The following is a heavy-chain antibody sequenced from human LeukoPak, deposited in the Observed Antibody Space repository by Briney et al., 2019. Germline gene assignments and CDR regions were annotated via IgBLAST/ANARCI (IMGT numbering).Heavy chain of an antibody. J-gene: IGHJ4*02. Sequence: PGRSLRLSCAASGFAFSNYAMHWVRQAPGKGLEWIAYIYYTGSTNYNPSLKSRVTISVDTSKNQFSLKMRSVTAADTAVYYCVTVTTGFVPYWGQGTLVTVSS. CDR2: IYYTGST. D-gene: IGHD4-17*01. CDR1: GFAFSNYA. V-gene: IGHV4-59*01. CDR3: VTVTTGFVPY.